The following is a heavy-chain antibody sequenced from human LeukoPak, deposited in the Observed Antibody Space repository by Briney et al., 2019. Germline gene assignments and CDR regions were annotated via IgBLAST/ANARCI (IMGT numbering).Heavy chain of an antibody. V-gene: IGHV1-46*01. CDR3: ARDLIEMATAHIAFDY. J-gene: IGHJ4*02. CDR2: INPSGGST. D-gene: IGHD5-24*01. Sequence: GASVKVSCKASGYTFTSYCMHWVRQAPGQGLEWMGIINPSGGSTSYAQKFQGRVTMTRDTSTSTVYMELSSLRSEDTAVYYCARDLIEMATAHIAFDYWGQGTLVTVSS. CDR1: GYTFTSYC.